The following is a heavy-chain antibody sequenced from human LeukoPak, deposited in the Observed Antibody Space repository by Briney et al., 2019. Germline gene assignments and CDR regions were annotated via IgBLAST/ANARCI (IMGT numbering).Heavy chain of an antibody. CDR3: ARESATGDLGY. CDR2: IKQDGSEK. V-gene: IGHV3-7*03. D-gene: IGHD7-27*01. CDR1: GFHFNRFT. J-gene: IGHJ4*02. Sequence: GSLRTPCGSPGFHFNRFTKRLVRQASRKGLGWVANIKQDGSEKYYVDSVKGRFTISRDNAKNSLYLQMNSLRAEDTAVYYCARESATGDLGYWGQGTLVTVSS.